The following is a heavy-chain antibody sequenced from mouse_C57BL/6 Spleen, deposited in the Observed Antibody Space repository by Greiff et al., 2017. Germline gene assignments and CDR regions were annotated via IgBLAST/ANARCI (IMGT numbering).Heavy chain of an antibody. V-gene: IGHV1-59*01. Sequence: VQLQQPGAELVRPGTSVKLSCKASGYTFTSYWMHWVKQRPGQGLEWIGVIDPSDSYTNYNQKFKGKATLTVDTSSSTAYMQLSSLTSEDSAVYYCARDYYDYDAFAYWGQGTLVTVSA. CDR1: GYTFTSYW. CDR3: ARDYYDYDAFAY. J-gene: IGHJ3*01. CDR2: IDPSDSYT. D-gene: IGHD2-4*01.